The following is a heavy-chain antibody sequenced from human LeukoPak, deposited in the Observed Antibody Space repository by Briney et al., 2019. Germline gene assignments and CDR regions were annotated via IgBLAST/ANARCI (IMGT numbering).Heavy chain of an antibody. CDR1: GYTFTSYG. J-gene: IGHJ6*03. V-gene: IGHV1-18*01. CDR2: ISAYNGNT. Sequence: GASVKVSCKASGYTFTSYGISWVRQAPGQGLEWMGWISAYNGNTNYAQKLQGRVTMTTDTSTSTAYMELGSLRSDDTAVYYCARVGAPWYYYYYMDVWGKGTTVTVS. CDR3: ARVGAPWYYYYYMDV.